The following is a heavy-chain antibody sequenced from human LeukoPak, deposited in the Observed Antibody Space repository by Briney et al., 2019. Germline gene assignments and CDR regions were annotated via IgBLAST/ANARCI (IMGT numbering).Heavy chain of an antibody. CDR2: IIPILGIA. J-gene: IGHJ5*02. CDR3: ARSVVVPAAILDWFDP. D-gene: IGHD2-2*02. V-gene: IGHV1-69*04. Sequence: SVKVSCKASGGTFSSYAISWVRQAPGQGLEWMGRIIPILGIANYAQKFQGRATITADKSTSTAYMELSSLRSEDTAVYYCARSVVVPAAILDWFDPWGQGTLVTVSS. CDR1: GGTFSSYA.